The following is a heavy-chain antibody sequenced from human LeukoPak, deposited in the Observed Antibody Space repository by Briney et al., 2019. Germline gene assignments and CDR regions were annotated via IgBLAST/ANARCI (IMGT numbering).Heavy chain of an antibody. CDR3: ARGSSWSTDDAFDI. Sequence: GASVKVSCKASGGTFSSYAISWVRQAPGQGLEWMGGIIPIFGTANYAQKFQGRVTITTDESTSTAYMELSSLRSEDTAVYYCARGSSWSTDDAFDIWGQGTMVTVSS. V-gene: IGHV1-69*05. CDR2: IIPIFGTA. J-gene: IGHJ3*02. CDR1: GGTFSSYA. D-gene: IGHD6-13*01.